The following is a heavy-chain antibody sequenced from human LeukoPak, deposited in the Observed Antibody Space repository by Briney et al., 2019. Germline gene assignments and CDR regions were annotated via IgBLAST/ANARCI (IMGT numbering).Heavy chain of an antibody. CDR2: THYSGRT. D-gene: IGHD6-13*01. CDR1: GGSISSYY. CDR3: ARGAAGTGAADY. Sequence: SETLSLTCTVSGGSISSYYWSWIRQPPGKGLEWIGYTHYSGRTKYNPSLKSRLTISVDSSKNQFSLRLSSVTAADTAVYFCARGAAGTGAADYWGQGTLVTVS. V-gene: IGHV4-59*01. J-gene: IGHJ4*02.